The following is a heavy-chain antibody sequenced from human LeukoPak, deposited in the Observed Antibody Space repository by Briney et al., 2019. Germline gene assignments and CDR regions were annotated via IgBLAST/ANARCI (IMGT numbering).Heavy chain of an antibody. D-gene: IGHD3-22*01. J-gene: IGHJ4*02. Sequence: GGSLRLSCVASGFAVGSNYMSWVRQAPGKGLEWVSSISSGTSYICYADSVKGRFTISRDNAKDSLYLQMNSLRAEDTAVYYCAREYYYASSGYYWGQGTLVTVSS. CDR2: ISSGTSYI. CDR3: AREYYYASSGYY. CDR1: GFAVGSNY. V-gene: IGHV3-21*01.